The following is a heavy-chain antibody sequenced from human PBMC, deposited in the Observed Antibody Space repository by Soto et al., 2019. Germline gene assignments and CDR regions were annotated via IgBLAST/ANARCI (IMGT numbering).Heavy chain of an antibody. Sequence: EVQLVESGGGLVQPGGSLRLSCAASGFIFTSYWMDWVRQAPGKGLEWVAMINQDGSEKYYVDSVKGRFTISRDNAKNSLYLEMDSLRADDTAVYYCVTDYDAKGWGAYWGQGALVTVSS. D-gene: IGHD3-16*01. CDR1: GFIFTSYW. J-gene: IGHJ4*02. CDR3: VTDYDAKGWGAY. CDR2: INQDGSEK. V-gene: IGHV3-7*04.